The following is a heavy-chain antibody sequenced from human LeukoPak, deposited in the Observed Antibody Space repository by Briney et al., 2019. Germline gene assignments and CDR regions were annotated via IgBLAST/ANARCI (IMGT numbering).Heavy chain of an antibody. CDR1: GLTFSRDW. CDR3: GRDIQLSY. D-gene: IGHD1-1*01. CDR2: INSDGTST. J-gene: IGHJ4*02. V-gene: IGHV3-74*01. Sequence: QPGGSLRLSCAASGLTFSRDWMHWVRQAPGKGLVWVSRINSDGTSTIYADSVKGRFTISRDNSNTTLYLQMGSLRAGDTAVYFCGRDIQLSYLGQGTLVTVSS.